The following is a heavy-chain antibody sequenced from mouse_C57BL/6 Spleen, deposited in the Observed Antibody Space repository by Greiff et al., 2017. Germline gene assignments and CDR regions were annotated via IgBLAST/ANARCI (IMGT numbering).Heavy chain of an antibody. CDR3: ASEGDYDFDY. CDR2: ISDGGSYT. Sequence: EVQLVESGGGLVKPGGSLKLSCAASGFTFSSYAMSWVRQTPEKRLEWVATISDGGSYTYYPDNVKGRFTISRDNAKNNLYLQMSHLKSEDTAMYYCASEGDYDFDYWGQGTTLTVSS. CDR1: GFTFSSYA. V-gene: IGHV5-4*01. J-gene: IGHJ2*01. D-gene: IGHD2-4*01.